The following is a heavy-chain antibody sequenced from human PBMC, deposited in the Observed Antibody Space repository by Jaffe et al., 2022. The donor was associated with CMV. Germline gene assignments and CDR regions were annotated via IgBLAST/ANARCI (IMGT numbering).Heavy chain of an antibody. CDR2: MNPNSGNT. V-gene: IGHV1-8*01. CDR1: GYTFTSYD. J-gene: IGHJ5*02. CDR3: ARSLAYNWNYGSYNWFDP. D-gene: IGHD1-7*01. Sequence: QVQLVQSGAEVKKPGASVKVSCKASGYTFTSYDINWVRQATGQGLEWMGWMNPNSGNTGYAQKFQGRVTMTRNTSISTAYMELSSLRSEDTAVYYCARSLAYNWNYGSYNWFDPWGQGTLVTVSS.